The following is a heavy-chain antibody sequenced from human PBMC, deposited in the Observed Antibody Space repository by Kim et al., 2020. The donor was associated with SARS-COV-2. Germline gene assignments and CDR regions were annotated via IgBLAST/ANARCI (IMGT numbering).Heavy chain of an antibody. J-gene: IGHJ5*02. D-gene: IGHD2-21*02. V-gene: IGHV1-24*01. Sequence: FQGRVTMTEDTSTDTAYMELSSLRSEDTAVYYCATAAYCGGDCDYWFDPWGQGTLVTVSS. CDR3: ATAAYCGGDCDYWFDP.